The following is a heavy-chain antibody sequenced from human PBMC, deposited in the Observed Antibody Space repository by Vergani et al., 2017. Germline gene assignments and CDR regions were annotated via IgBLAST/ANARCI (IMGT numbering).Heavy chain of an antibody. J-gene: IGHJ6*03. CDR3: ARDFLTRVTTLDYYYMGV. V-gene: IGHV3-11*04. CDR2: ISSSGSTI. CDR1: GFTFSDYY. D-gene: IGHD1-1*01. Sequence: QVQLVESGGGLVKPGGSLRLSCAASGFTFSDYYMSWIRQAPGKGLEWVSYISSSGSTIYYADSVKGRFTISRDNSKNTLYLEMNALRAEDTAVYYCARDFLTRVTTLDYYYMGVWGKGTTVTVSS.